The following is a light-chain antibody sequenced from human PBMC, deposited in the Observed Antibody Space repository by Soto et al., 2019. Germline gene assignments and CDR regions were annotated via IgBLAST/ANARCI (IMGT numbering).Light chain of an antibody. J-gene: IGKJ5*01. CDR1: QSVTTY. V-gene: IGKV3-11*01. CDR3: QQRSNWPPIT. CDR2: AAS. Sequence: EIVLTQSPATLSLSPGERATLSFMASQSVTTYLAWHQQKPGQAPRLLIYAASNRATRIPARFSGSGPGTDFTLTIRSLEPEDFAVYYCQQRSNWPPITFGQGTLLENK.